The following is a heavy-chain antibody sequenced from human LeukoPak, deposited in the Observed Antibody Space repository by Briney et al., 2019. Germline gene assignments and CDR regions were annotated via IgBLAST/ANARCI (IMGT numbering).Heavy chain of an antibody. CDR2: INHSGST. CDR1: GGSFSGYY. Sequence: SETLSLTCAVYGGSFSGYYWSWIRQPPGKGLEWIGEINHSGSTNYNPSLKSRVTISVDTSKNQFSLKLSSVTAADTAVYYCARVWDYVWGSYWPNDDAFDIWGQGRMVTVSS. V-gene: IGHV4-34*01. J-gene: IGHJ3*02. CDR3: ARVWDYVWGSYWPNDDAFDI. D-gene: IGHD3-16*01.